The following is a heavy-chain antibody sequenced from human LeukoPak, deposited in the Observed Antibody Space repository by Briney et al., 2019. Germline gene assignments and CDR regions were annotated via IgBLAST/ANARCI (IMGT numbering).Heavy chain of an antibody. CDR2: IWYDGSNK. Sequence: GGSLRLSCAASGFTFSSYGMHWVRQAPGKGLEWVAVIWYDGSNKYYADSVKGRFTISRDNSKNTLYLQMNSLRAEDTAVYYCARGKDTAMVYYGMDAWGQGTTVTVSS. CDR1: GFTFSSYG. J-gene: IGHJ6*02. CDR3: ARGKDTAMVYYGMDA. D-gene: IGHD5-18*01. V-gene: IGHV3-33*01.